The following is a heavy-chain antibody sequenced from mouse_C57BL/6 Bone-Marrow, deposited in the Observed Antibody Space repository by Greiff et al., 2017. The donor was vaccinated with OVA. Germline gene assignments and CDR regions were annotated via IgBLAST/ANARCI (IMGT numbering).Heavy chain of an antibody. CDR1: GYTFTDYN. J-gene: IGHJ2*01. D-gene: IGHD1-1*01. CDR2: INPNNGGT. CDR3: ATTVRGAFDY. Sequence: EVKLQQSGPELVKPGASVKIPCKASGYTFTDYNMDWVKQSHGKSLEWIGDINPNNGGTFYNQKFKGKATLTVDKSSSTAYMELRSLTSEDTAVYYCATTVRGAFDYWGQGTTLTVSS. V-gene: IGHV1-18*01.